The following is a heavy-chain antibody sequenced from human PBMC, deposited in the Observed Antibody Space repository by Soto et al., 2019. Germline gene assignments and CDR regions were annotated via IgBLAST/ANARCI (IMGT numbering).Heavy chain of an antibody. V-gene: IGHV1-18*01. CDR1: GYTFTSYG. CDR2: ISAYNGNT. D-gene: IGHD1-7*01. Sequence: QVQLVQSGDEVKKPGASVKVSCKASGYTFTSYGISWVRQAPGQGLEWMGWISAYNGNTNYAQKLQGRVTMTTDTSTSTAYMELRSLRSDDTAVYYCASPTRGYNWTYGNYYYYGMDVWGQGTTVTVSS. CDR3: ASPTRGYNWTYGNYYYYGMDV. J-gene: IGHJ6*02.